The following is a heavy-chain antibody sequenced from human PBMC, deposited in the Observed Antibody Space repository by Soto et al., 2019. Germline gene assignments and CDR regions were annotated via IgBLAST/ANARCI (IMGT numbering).Heavy chain of an antibody. CDR3: AKAGPSITMVRGPHKNWFDP. CDR1: GFTFSSYA. CDR2: ISGSGGST. Sequence: EVQLLESGGGLVQPGGSLRLSCAASGFTFSSYAMSWVRQAPGKGLEWVSAISGSGGSTYYADSVKGRFTISRDNSKNTLYLQMNSLRAEDTAVYYCAKAGPSITMVRGPHKNWFDPWGQGTLVTVSS. J-gene: IGHJ5*02. V-gene: IGHV3-23*01. D-gene: IGHD3-10*01.